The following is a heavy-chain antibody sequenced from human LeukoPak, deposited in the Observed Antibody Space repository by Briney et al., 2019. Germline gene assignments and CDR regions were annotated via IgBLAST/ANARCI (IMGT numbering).Heavy chain of an antibody. CDR3: ARTPAYGDYVGY. J-gene: IGHJ4*02. Sequence: ASVKVSCKAFGYTFTSNYMHWVRQAPGQGPEWMGVISPSGGSTTYAQKFQGRVTITADKSTSTAYMELSSLRSEDTAVYYCARTPAYGDYVGYWGQGTLVTVSS. CDR2: ISPSGGST. V-gene: IGHV1-46*01. D-gene: IGHD4-17*01. CDR1: GYTFTSNY.